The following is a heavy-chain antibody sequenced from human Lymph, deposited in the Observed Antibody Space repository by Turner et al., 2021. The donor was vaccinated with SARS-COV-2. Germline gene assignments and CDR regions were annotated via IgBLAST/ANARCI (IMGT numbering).Heavy chain of an antibody. CDR1: GFPFSSYA. V-gene: IGHV3-30-3*01. Sequence: QVQLVESGGGVVQPGRSLRLSCAASGFPFSSYAMHWVRQAPGKGLEWVAVISYDGSNKYYADSVKGRFTISRDNSKNTLYLQMNSLRAEDTAVYYCAREGELEPSDAFDIWGQGTMVTVSS. D-gene: IGHD1-1*01. CDR3: AREGELEPSDAFDI. CDR2: ISYDGSNK. J-gene: IGHJ3*02.